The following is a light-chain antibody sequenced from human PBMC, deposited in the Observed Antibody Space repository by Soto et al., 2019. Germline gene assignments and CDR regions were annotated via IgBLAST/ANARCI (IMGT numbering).Light chain of an antibody. Sequence: VLTQPPSVSGAPGQRVTISCTGSSSNIGAGYDVHWYQQLPGTAPKLLIYGNFNRPSGVPDRFSGSKSGTSASLAITGIQAEDEANYDCQSYDSSMSAYVFGTGTKVTVL. V-gene: IGLV1-40*01. CDR1: SSNIGAGYD. CDR2: GNF. J-gene: IGLJ1*01. CDR3: QSYDSSMSAYV.